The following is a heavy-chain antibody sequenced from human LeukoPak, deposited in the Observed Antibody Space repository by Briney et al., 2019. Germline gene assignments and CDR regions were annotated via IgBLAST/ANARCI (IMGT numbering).Heavy chain of an antibody. D-gene: IGHD4-17*01. CDR1: GYTFTSYD. Sequence: ASVKVSCKASGYTFTSYDINWVRQATGQGLEWMGRINPNSGGTNYAQKFQGRVTTTRDTSISTAYMELSRLRSDDTAVYYCARQTTVTNYWGQGTLVTVSS. CDR3: ARQTTVTNY. V-gene: IGHV1-2*06. CDR2: INPNSGGT. J-gene: IGHJ4*02.